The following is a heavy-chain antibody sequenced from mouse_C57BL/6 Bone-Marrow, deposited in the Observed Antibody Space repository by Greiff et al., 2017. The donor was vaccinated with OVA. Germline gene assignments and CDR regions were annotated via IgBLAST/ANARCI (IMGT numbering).Heavy chain of an antibody. V-gene: IGHV14-4*01. CDR1: GFNIKDDY. CDR2: IDPENGDT. J-gene: IGHJ2*01. CDR3: TTHYYGSSYGHY. D-gene: IGHD1-1*01. Sequence: EVHLVESGAELVRPGASVKLSCTASGFNIKDDYMHWVKQRPEQGLEWIGWIDPENGDTEYASKFQGKATITADTSSNTAYLQLSSLTSEDTAVYYCTTHYYGSSYGHYWGQGTTLTVSS.